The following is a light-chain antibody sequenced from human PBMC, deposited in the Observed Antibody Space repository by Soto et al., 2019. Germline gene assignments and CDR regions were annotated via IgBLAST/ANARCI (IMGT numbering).Light chain of an antibody. V-gene: IGKV1-5*01. CDR1: QSISSW. J-gene: IGKJ1*01. Sequence: DIQMTQSPSTLSASGGDRVTSTCRASQSISSWLAWYQQKPGKAPKLLIYDASSLESGVPSRFSGSGSGTEFTLTISSLQPDDFATYYCQQYNSYWTFGQGTKV. CDR2: DAS. CDR3: QQYNSYWT.